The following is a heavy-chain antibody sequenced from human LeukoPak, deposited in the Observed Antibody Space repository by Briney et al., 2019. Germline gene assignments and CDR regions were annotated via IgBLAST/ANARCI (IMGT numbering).Heavy chain of an antibody. V-gene: IGHV3-23*01. CDR3: AKGSASSRPYYFDY. J-gene: IGHJ4*02. Sequence: GGSLRLSCSGSGFTFNSYAMNWVRQAPGKGLEWVSTISAAGTTKYADSVKGRFTISRDNSKNTLYLQMNTLRVEDTAVYYCAKGSASSRPYYFDYWGQGALVTVSS. D-gene: IGHD2-15*01. CDR2: ISAAGTT. CDR1: GFTFNSYA.